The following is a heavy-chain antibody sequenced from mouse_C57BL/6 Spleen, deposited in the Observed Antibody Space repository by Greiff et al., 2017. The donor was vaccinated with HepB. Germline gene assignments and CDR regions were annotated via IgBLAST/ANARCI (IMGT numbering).Heavy chain of an antibody. J-gene: IGHJ4*01. V-gene: IGHV2-9*01. CDR3: AKRLLRREGYYAMDY. D-gene: IGHD2-4*01. CDR2: IWGGGST. CDR1: GFSLTSYG. Sequence: VKLVESGPGLVAPSQSLSITCTVSGFSLTSYGVDWVRQPPGKGLEWLGVIWGGGSTNYNSALMSRLSISKDNSKSQVFLKMNSLQTDDTAMYYCAKRLLRREGYYAMDYWGQGTSVTVSS.